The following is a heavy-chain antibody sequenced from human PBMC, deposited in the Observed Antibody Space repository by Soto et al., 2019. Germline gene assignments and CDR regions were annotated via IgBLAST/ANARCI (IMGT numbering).Heavy chain of an antibody. CDR2: IGKSSSYI. CDR3: ARFYGSYWFYFDY. D-gene: IGHD6-19*01. Sequence: GGSLRLSCAASGFPFSTYSMNWVRQAPGKGLEWVSSIGKSSSYIHYADSVKGRFTISRDNAKNSLYLEMNSLRAEDTAVYYCARFYGSYWFYFDYWGQGTLVTVSS. J-gene: IGHJ4*02. CDR1: GFPFSTYS. V-gene: IGHV3-21*01.